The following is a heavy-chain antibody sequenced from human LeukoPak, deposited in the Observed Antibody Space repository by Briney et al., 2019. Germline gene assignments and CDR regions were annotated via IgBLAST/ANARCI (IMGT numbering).Heavy chain of an antibody. J-gene: IGHJ3*02. V-gene: IGHV3-23*01. CDR1: GFTFSSYA. D-gene: IGHD3-10*01. CDR2: ISGSGGST. Sequence: GGSLRLSCAASGFTFSSYAMSWVRQAPGKGLEWVSAISGSGGSTYYADSVKGRFTISRDNSKNTLYLQMNSLRAEDTAVYYCAMSTNYYGSGSYYNSYAFDIWGQGTMVTVSS. CDR3: AMSTNYYGSGSYYNSYAFDI.